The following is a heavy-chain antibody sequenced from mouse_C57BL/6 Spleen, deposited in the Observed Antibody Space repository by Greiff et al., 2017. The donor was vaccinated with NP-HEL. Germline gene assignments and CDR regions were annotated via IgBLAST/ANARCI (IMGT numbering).Heavy chain of an antibody. CDR1: GYAFSSYW. CDR2: IYPGDGDT. V-gene: IGHV1-80*01. CDR3: AQLGQGWYFDV. Sequence: QVQLKESGAELVKPGASVKISCKASGYAFSSYWMNWVKQRPGKGLEWIGQIYPGDGDTNYNGKFKGKATLTADKSSSTAYMQLSSLTSEDSAVYFCAQLGQGWYFDVWGTGTTVTVSS. D-gene: IGHD4-1*02. J-gene: IGHJ1*03.